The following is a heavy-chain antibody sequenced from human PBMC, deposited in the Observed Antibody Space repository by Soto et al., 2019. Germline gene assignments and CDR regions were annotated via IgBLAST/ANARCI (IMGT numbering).Heavy chain of an antibody. D-gene: IGHD3-10*01. J-gene: IGHJ6*03. Sequence: QVQLQQWGAGLLKPSETLSLTCAVYGGSFSGYQWSWIRQTPGKGLVWIGEINDSGNINYNPSLKSRVTILLDTPKKQISLKLSSVTAADSAVYYCARGLILWFGELSRRGGYYYYMDVWGKGNTVTVSS. CDR1: GGSFSGYQ. CDR3: ARGLILWFGELSRRGGYYYYMDV. CDR2: INDSGNI. V-gene: IGHV4-34*01.